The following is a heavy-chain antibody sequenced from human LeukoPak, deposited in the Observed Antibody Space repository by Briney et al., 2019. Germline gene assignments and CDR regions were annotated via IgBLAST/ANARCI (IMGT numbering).Heavy chain of an antibody. Sequence: ASVKVSCKASGYTFTSYAMHRVRQAPGQRLEWMGWINAGNGNTKYSQKFQGRVTITRDTSASTAYMELSSLRSEDTAVYYCAVGGLVRPFDYWGQGTLVTVSS. CDR1: GYTFTSYA. CDR3: AVGGLVRPFDY. V-gene: IGHV1-3*01. D-gene: IGHD6-6*01. CDR2: INAGNGNT. J-gene: IGHJ4*02.